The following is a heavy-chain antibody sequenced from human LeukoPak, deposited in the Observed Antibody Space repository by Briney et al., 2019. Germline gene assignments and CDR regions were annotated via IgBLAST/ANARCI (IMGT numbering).Heavy chain of an antibody. CDR2: MNPNSGNT. J-gene: IGHJ6*02. CDR1: GYTFTSYD. CDR3: AKGDQIAAAGTSYYHGMDV. Sequence: GASVKVSCKASGYTFTSYDINWVRQATGQGLEWMGWMNPNSGNTGYAQKFQGRVTMTRNTSISTAYMELSSLRSEDTAVYYCAKGDQIAAAGTSYYHGMDVWGQGTTVTVSS. V-gene: IGHV1-8*01. D-gene: IGHD6-13*01.